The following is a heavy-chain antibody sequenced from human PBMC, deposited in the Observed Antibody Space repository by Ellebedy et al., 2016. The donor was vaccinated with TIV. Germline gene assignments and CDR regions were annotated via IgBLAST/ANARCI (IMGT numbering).Heavy chain of an antibody. D-gene: IGHD3-9*01. CDR3: ARMELLTGYYSGAHLYYFDY. CDR2: IFSNDEK. J-gene: IGHJ4*02. Sequence: SGPTLVXPTETLTLTCTVSGFSLSNARMGVSWIRQPPGKALEWLAHIFSNDEKSYSTSLKSRLTISKDTSKSQVVLTMTNMDPVDTATYYCARMELLTGYYSGAHLYYFDYWGQGTLVTVSS. V-gene: IGHV2-26*01. CDR1: GFSLSNARMG.